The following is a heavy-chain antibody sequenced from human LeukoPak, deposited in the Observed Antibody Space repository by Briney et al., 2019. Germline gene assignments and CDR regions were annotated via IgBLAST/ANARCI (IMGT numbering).Heavy chain of an antibody. CDR1: GFTFSSYS. CDR3: ARGSGYYYDSSGDIRFDP. D-gene: IGHD3-22*01. Sequence: GGSLRLSCAASGFTFSSYSMNWVRQAPGKGLEWVSYISSSSSTIYYADSVKGRFTISRDNAKNSLYLQMNSLRAEDTAVYYCARGSGYYYDSSGDIRFDPWGQGTLVTVSS. J-gene: IGHJ5*02. V-gene: IGHV3-48*04. CDR2: ISSSSSTI.